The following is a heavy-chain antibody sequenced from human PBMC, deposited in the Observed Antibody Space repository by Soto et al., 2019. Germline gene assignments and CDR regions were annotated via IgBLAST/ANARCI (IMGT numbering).Heavy chain of an antibody. Sequence: GGSLRLSCAASGFTFSSYSMNWVRQAPGKGLEWVSYISSSSSTIYSADSVKGRFTISRDNAKNSLYLQMNSLRDEDTAVYYCARDRGESTGSNWFDPWGQGTLVTVSS. V-gene: IGHV3-48*02. CDR2: ISSSSSTI. CDR3: ARDRGESTGSNWFDP. J-gene: IGHJ5*02. CDR1: GFTFSSYS. D-gene: IGHD1-1*01.